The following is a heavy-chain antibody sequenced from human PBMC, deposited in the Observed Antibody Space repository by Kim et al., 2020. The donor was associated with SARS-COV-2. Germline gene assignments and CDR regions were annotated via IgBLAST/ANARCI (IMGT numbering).Heavy chain of an antibody. V-gene: IGHV4-31*02. CDR3: ARSDRSGSYWYYFDY. Sequence: PSLQSRVTISVDTSKNQFSLKVSSVTAADTAVYYCARSDRSGSYWYYFDYWGQGTLVTVSS. D-gene: IGHD3-10*01. J-gene: IGHJ4*02.